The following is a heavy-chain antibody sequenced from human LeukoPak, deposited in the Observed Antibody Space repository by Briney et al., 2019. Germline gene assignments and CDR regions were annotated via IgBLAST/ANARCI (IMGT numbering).Heavy chain of an antibody. CDR3: ARYGSGSHYYYYMDV. Sequence: SETLSLTCTVSGGSISSYYWSWIRQPAGKGLEWIGRIYTSGSTNYNPSLKSRVTMSVDTSKDQFSLKLSSVTAADTAVYYCARYGSGSHYYYYMDVWGKGTTVTVSS. J-gene: IGHJ6*03. CDR2: IYTSGST. CDR1: GGSISSYY. D-gene: IGHD3-10*01. V-gene: IGHV4-4*07.